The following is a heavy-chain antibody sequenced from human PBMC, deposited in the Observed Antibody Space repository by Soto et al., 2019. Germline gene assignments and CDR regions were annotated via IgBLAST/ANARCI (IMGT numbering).Heavy chain of an antibody. Sequence: SETLSLTCTVSGGSIISYYWSWIRQPPGKGLEWIGYIYYSGSTNYNPSLKSRVTISVDTSKNQFSLKLSSVTAADTAVYYCARAEHNYGDYVWSWWFDPWGQGTLVTVSS. J-gene: IGHJ5*02. CDR1: GGSIISYY. V-gene: IGHV4-59*01. CDR2: IYYSGST. CDR3: ARAEHNYGDYVWSWWFDP. D-gene: IGHD4-17*01.